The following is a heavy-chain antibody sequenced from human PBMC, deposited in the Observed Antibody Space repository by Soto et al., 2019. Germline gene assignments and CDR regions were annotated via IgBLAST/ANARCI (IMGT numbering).Heavy chain of an antibody. J-gene: IGHJ4*02. V-gene: IGHV4-30-4*01. CDR3: PGTYDSRFDY. CDR1: GGSVNSYGYY. Sequence: PSETLSLTCTVSGGSVNSYGYYWTWIRQSPGKGLEWIGSMYYSGDTYHNPSLKSRVTLSVDTSKDQFSLSLTSVTAAHTAVSFCPGTYDSRFDYWGRVTLVTVSS. D-gene: IGHD3-22*01. CDR2: MYYSGDT.